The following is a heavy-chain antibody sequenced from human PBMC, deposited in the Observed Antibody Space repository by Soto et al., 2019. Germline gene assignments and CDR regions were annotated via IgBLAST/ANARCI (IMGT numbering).Heavy chain of an antibody. D-gene: IGHD6-6*01. V-gene: IGHV1-69*13. J-gene: IGHJ6*02. CDR1: GGTFSSYA. Sequence: ASLKVSCKASGGTFSSYAISWVRQAPGQGLEWMGGIIPIFGTANYAQKFQGRVTITADESTSTAYMELSSLRSEDTAVYYCARGMGIAARPGAYYYYGMDVWGQGTTVTAP. CDR3: ARGMGIAARPGAYYYYGMDV. CDR2: IIPIFGTA.